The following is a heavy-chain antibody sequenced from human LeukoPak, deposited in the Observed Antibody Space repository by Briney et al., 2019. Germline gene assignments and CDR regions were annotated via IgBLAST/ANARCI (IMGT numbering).Heavy chain of an antibody. CDR3: AIFDFLFGEINNWFDP. CDR2: NYAGDSYS. D-gene: IGHD3-16*01. CDR1: GYNFTIYW. Sequence: GEFLKISCKGSGYNFTIYWIGWVRQISGKGREWIGINYAGDSYSRFSPSFQGQVPISADKSISTAYLQWSSLKASDTAMYYCAIFDFLFGEINNWFDPWGQGTLVTVSS. V-gene: IGHV5-51*01. J-gene: IGHJ5*02.